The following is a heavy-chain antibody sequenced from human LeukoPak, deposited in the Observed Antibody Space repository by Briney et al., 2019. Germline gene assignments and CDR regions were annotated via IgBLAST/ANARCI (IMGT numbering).Heavy chain of an antibody. CDR3: ARDDSVAGTNFDY. V-gene: IGHV3-74*01. CDR1: GFTFSSYW. CDR2: INSDGSST. J-gene: IGHJ4*02. D-gene: IGHD6-19*01. Sequence: PGGSLRLSCAASGFTFSSYWMHWVRQAPGKGLVWVSRINSDGSSTSYADSVKGRFTISRDNATNTLYLQMNSLRAEDTAVYYGARDDSVAGTNFDYWGQRTLVTVSS.